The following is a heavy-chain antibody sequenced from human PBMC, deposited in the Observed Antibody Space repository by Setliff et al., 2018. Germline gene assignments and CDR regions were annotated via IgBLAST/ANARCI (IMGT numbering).Heavy chain of an antibody. CDR2: FHPYSGHT. V-gene: IGHV1-2*06. Sequence: ASVKVSCKASGYTFNNYFLHWVRQAPGQGLEWMGRFHPYSGHTNYAQNFQGRVTMTMDASITTVYMELSRLTSDDTAVYYCARDRVDFVVPEAAARLDPWGQGTLVTVSS. CDR1: GYTFNNYF. D-gene: IGHD2-15*01. CDR3: ARDRVDFVVPEAAARLDP. J-gene: IGHJ5*02.